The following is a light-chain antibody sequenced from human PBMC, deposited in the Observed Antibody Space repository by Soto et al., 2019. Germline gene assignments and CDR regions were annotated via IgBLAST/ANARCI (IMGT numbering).Light chain of an antibody. CDR1: QSIRTH. Sequence: DIQMTQSPSSLSASVGDRVTITCRASQSIRTHLSWYQQKPGKAPNLLIYSASSLQSGVPSRFSGSGSGTDFTLTISSLQPEDFAAYYCQQNYGTPLTFGGGTKVEIK. CDR2: SAS. J-gene: IGKJ4*01. CDR3: QQNYGTPLT. V-gene: IGKV1-39*01.